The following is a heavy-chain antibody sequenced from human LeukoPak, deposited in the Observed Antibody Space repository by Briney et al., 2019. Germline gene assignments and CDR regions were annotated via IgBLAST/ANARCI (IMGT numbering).Heavy chain of an antibody. CDR3: ARGRGWYFDL. J-gene: IGHJ2*01. Sequence: GGSLRLSCAASGFTFRSYWMSWVRQAPGKGLEFVANIKQEGNEKYYVDSVKGRFTISRDNAKNSLYLQMNSLRVEDTAVYYCARGRGWYFDLWGRGTLVTVSS. CDR1: GFTFRSYW. CDR2: IKQEGNEK. D-gene: IGHD3-10*01. V-gene: IGHV3-7*02.